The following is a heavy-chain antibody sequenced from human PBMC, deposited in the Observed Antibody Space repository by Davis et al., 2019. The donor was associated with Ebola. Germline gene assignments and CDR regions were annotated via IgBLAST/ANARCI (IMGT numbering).Heavy chain of an antibody. V-gene: IGHV1-2*04. Sequence: AASVKVSCKASGYTFTGYYIHWVRQAPGQGFEWMGWINPNSGGTNYVEKFQGWVTMTRDTSISTAYMELGRLTSDDTAVYYCARDGRFHYGMDVWGQGTTVTVSS. CDR2: INPNSGGT. CDR1: GYTFTGYY. J-gene: IGHJ6*02. D-gene: IGHD1-26*01. CDR3: ARDGRFHYGMDV.